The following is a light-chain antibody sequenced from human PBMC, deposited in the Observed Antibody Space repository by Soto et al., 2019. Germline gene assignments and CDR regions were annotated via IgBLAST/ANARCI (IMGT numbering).Light chain of an antibody. V-gene: IGLV1-44*01. J-gene: IGLJ3*02. Sequence: SVLTQPPSASATPGQRVTISCSGSSSNIGSNNVEWYQHLPGTAPKLLIYSNNQGPSGVPDRFSGSKSGTSASLAISGLQSEDEADYYCASWDDSLNGLVIGGGTKVTVL. CDR3: ASWDDSLNGLV. CDR2: SNN. CDR1: SSNIGSNN.